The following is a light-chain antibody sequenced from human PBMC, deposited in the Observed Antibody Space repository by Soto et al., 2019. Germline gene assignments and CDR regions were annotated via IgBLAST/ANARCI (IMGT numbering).Light chain of an antibody. CDR2: DVS. V-gene: IGLV2-14*01. CDR1: SSDVGGYNY. CDR3: CSYTTISTYV. Sequence: QSALTQPASVSGSPGQSITISCTGTSSDVGGYNYVSWYQHHPGKAPRPMIYDVSNRPSGVSDRFSGSKSGNTASLTISGLLAEDEADYYCCSYTTISTYVFGTGTKLTVL. J-gene: IGLJ1*01.